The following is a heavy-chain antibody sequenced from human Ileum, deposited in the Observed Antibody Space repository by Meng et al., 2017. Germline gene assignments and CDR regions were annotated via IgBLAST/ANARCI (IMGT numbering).Heavy chain of an antibody. CDR3: AKDHIIAVSGILSY. J-gene: IGHJ4*02. CDR1: GFTFSGYA. CDR2: ISGSGDTT. Sequence: GESLKISCAASGFTFSGYAMSWVRQAPGKGLEWVSGISGSGDTTYYADSVKGRFTISRDNSKNTLYLQMNSLRAEDTAVYYCAKDHIIAVSGILSYWGQGTLVNGYS. V-gene: IGHV3-23*01. D-gene: IGHD6-19*01.